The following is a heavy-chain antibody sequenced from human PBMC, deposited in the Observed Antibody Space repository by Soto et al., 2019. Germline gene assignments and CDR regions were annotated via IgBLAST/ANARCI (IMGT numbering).Heavy chain of an antibody. D-gene: IGHD3-3*01. CDR1: GGSISSGDYY. Sequence: TCTVSGGSISSGDYYWSWIRQHPGKGLEWIGYIYYSGSTYYNPSLKSRVTISVDTSKNQFSLKLSSVTAADTAVYYCARWWSGSRQGFDPWGQGTLVTVSS. J-gene: IGHJ5*02. CDR2: IYYSGST. V-gene: IGHV4-31*03. CDR3: ARWWSGSRQGFDP.